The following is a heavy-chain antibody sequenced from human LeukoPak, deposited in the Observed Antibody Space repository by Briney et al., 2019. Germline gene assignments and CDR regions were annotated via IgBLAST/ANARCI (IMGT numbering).Heavy chain of an antibody. Sequence: GGSLRLSCVASGFTFSRSAMTWVRQAPGKGLEWVSTISASVRGSYYADSVNGRFTLSRDNSKDTLFLQMNSLRAEDTAIYYCAAGSGWYDYRGQGTLVTV. CDR2: ISASVRGS. CDR3: AAGSGWYDY. CDR1: GFTFSRSA. V-gene: IGHV3-23*01. J-gene: IGHJ4*02. D-gene: IGHD6-19*01.